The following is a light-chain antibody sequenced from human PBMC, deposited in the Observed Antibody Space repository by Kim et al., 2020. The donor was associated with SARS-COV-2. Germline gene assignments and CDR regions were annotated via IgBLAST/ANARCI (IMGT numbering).Light chain of an antibody. CDR2: QAS. J-gene: IGKJ2*01. V-gene: IGKV1-5*03. CDR3: QQYNSFPYT. CDR1: QSVNSW. Sequence: SASVGDSVTITCRASQSVNSWLAWYQLRPRKAPKLLIYQASTLQSGVPSKFGGSGSGTEFTLTISSLQPDDFASYFCQQYNSFPYTFGQGTKLEI.